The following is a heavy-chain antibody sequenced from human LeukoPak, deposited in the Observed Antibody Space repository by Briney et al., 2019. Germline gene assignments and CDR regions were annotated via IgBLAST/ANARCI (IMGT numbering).Heavy chain of an antibody. CDR3: ARDSEGSLTMVRGVTQFGCGY. CDR1: GGTFSSYA. Sequence: ASVKVSCKASGGTFSSYAISWVRQAPGRGLEWMGGIIPIFGTANYAQKFQGRVTITADESTSTAYMELSSLRSEDTAVYYCARDSEGSLTMVRGVTQFGCGYWGQGTLVTVSS. CDR2: IIPIFGTA. D-gene: IGHD3-10*01. V-gene: IGHV1-69*13. J-gene: IGHJ4*02.